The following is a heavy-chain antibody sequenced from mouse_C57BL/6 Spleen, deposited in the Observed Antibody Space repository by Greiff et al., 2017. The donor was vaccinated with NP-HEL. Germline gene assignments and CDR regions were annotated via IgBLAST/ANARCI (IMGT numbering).Heavy chain of an antibody. CDR1: GYTFTSYW. V-gene: IGHV1-64*01. Sequence: QVQLQQPGAELVKPGASVKLSCKASGYTFTSYWMHWVKQRPGQGLEWIGMIHPNSGSTNYNEKFKSKATLTVDKSSSTAYMQLSSLTSEDSAVYYCARRVTGTFYYFDYWGQGTTLTVSS. CDR2: IHPNSGST. J-gene: IGHJ2*01. CDR3: ARRVTGTFYYFDY. D-gene: IGHD4-1*01.